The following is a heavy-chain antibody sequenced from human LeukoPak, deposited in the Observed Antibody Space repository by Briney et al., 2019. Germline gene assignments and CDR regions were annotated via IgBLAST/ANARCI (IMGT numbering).Heavy chain of an antibody. CDR3: ASTTAVAVDFDY. J-gene: IGHJ4*02. CDR2: ISSSGSTI. Sequence: PGGSLRLSCAASGFTFSSYEMNWVRQAPGKGLEWVSYISSSGSTIYYADSVKGRFTVSRDNAKNSLYLQMNSLGAEDTAVYYCASTTAVAVDFDYWGQGTLVTVSS. CDR1: GFTFSSYE. V-gene: IGHV3-48*03. D-gene: IGHD6-19*01.